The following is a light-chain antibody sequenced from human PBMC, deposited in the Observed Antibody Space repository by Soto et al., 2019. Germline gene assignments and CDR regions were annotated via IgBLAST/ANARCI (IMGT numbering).Light chain of an antibody. CDR1: SSDVGSYNL. CDR2: EGS. J-gene: IGLJ1*01. V-gene: IGLV2-23*01. Sequence: SVLTQPPPASGTPRQRGTISCTGNSSDVGSYNLVSWYQQHPGKAPKLMIYEGSKRPSGGSNRFSGSKSGNTASLTISGLQAEDEADYYCCSYAGSSTYVFGTGTKVTVL. CDR3: CSYAGSSTYV.